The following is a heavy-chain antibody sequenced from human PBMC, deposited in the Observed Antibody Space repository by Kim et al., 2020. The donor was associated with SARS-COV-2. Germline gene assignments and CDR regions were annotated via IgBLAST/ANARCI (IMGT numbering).Heavy chain of an antibody. D-gene: IGHD5-12*01. CDR3: ASGYNYRFDH. Sequence: RSTADADSVKGRFTIARDNTKDALSLEMNSLRADDTAVYFCASGYNYRFDHWGQGALVSVSS. V-gene: IGHV3-74*03. J-gene: IGHJ4*02. CDR2: RST.